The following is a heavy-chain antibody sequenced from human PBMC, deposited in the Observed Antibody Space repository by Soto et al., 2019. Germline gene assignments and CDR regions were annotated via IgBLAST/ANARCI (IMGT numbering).Heavy chain of an antibody. D-gene: IGHD6-13*01. CDR2: ISGSADST. CDR3: AKDIGAPIAAPATTY. V-gene: IGHV3-23*01. CDR1: GFTFSHYA. Sequence: EVQLLESGGGLIQPGGSLRLSCVASGFTFSHYAMDWVRQAPGKGLEWVSGISGSADSTYYADSLKGRFTISRDNSKNTLYLQMNSLRVEDTAIYYCAKDIGAPIAAPATTYWGQGTLVTVSS. J-gene: IGHJ4*02.